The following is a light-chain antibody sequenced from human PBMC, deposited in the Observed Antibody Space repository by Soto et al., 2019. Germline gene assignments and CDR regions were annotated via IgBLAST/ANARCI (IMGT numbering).Light chain of an antibody. Sequence: DIQMTRSPSTLSASIGDRVTITCRASQSINNWLAWYQQKPGKAPKVLIYKASSLESGVPSRFSGSESGTEFTLAINSLQPDDFATYYCQQYDTYPFTFGPGTKVDIK. CDR1: QSINNW. CDR3: QQYDTYPFT. CDR2: KAS. V-gene: IGKV1-5*03. J-gene: IGKJ3*01.